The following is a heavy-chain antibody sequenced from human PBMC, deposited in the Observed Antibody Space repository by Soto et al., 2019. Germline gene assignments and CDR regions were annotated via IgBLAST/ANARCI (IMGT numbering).Heavy chain of an antibody. J-gene: IGHJ6*02. Sequence: SETLSLTCTVSGGSIRSGGYYWSWVRQNPRKGLEWIGNIYYSGNTYYNPSLKSRLTISVDTSKNQFSLNLSSVTAADTAVYYCARDRLMATAGTGRHYFGLDVWGQGTTVTVSS. D-gene: IGHD5-18*01. CDR1: GGSIRSGGYY. CDR2: IYYSGNT. V-gene: IGHV4-31*03. CDR3: ARDRLMATAGTGRHYFGLDV.